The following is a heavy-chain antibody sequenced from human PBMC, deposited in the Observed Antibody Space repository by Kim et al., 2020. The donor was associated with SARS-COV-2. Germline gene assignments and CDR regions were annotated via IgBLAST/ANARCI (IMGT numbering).Heavy chain of an antibody. Sequence: SETLSLTCTVSGGSISSSSYYWGWIRQPPGKGLEWIGSIYYSGSTYYNPSLKSRVTISVDTSKNQFSLKLSSVTAADTAVYYCATSLWATMFDYWGQGTLVTVSS. V-gene: IGHV4-39*01. CDR3: ATSLWATMFDY. J-gene: IGHJ4*02. CDR2: IYYSGST. CDR1: GGSISSSSYY. D-gene: IGHD5-12*01.